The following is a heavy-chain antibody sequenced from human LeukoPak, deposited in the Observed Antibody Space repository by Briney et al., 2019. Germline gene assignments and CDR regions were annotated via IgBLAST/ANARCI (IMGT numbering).Heavy chain of an antibody. J-gene: IGHJ4*02. CDR1: GFTSSSYS. D-gene: IGHD6-19*01. CDR2: ISSSSSYI. Sequence: GGSLRLSCAASGFTSSSYSMNWVRQAPGKGLEWVSSISSSSSYIYYADSAKGRFTISRDNAKNSLYLQMNSLRAEDTAVYYCAKPITGYSSGWVFDYWGQGTLVTVSS. CDR3: AKPITGYSSGWVFDY. V-gene: IGHV3-21*04.